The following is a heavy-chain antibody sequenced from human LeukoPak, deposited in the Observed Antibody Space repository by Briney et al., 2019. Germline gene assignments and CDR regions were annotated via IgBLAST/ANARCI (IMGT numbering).Heavy chain of an antibody. J-gene: IGHJ4*02. V-gene: IGHV1-2*02. CDR2: INPNSGGT. CDR1: GYTFTGYY. Sequence: ASVKVSCKASGYTFTGYYMHWVRQAPGQGLEWMGWINPNSGGTNYAQKVQGRVTMTRDTSISTAYMELSRLRSDDTAVYYCARELGGQLIPEFIDYWGQGTLVTVSS. CDR3: ARELGGQLIPEFIDY. D-gene: IGHD5-18*01.